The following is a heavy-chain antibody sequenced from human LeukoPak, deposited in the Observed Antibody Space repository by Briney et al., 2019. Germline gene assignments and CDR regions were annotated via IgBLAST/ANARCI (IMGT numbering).Heavy chain of an antibody. CDR2: IWYDGSKR. CDR3: AKSGLSISAARQLDY. Sequence: PGGSLRLSCTASGFTFSGYGMHWVRQAPGKGLEWVAIIWYDGSKRYYADSVKGRFTISRDNSKNTLYLQMNSLRAEDTAIYYCAKSGLSISAARQLDYWGQGTLVTVSS. J-gene: IGHJ4*02. V-gene: IGHV3-33*06. CDR1: GFTFSGYG. D-gene: IGHD6-13*01.